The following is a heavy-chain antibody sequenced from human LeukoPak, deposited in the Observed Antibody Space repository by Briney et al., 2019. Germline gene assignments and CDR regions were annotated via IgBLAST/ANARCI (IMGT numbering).Heavy chain of an antibody. CDR2: IYNSGTT. CDR1: GGSIRNSSFC. CDR3: ARPRTRKPDAFDI. V-gene: IGHV4-39*01. D-gene: IGHD1-7*01. J-gene: IGHJ3*02. Sequence: SETLSLTCAVSGGSIRNSSFCWGWIRQPPGKGLEWIASIYNSGTTYYNPSLKSRITIFVDTSKNQVSLKLRSVTAADTAVYYCARPRTRKPDAFDIWGQGTMVTVSS.